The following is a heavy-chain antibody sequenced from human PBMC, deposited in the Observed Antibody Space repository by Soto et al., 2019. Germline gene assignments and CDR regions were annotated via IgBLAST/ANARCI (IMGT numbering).Heavy chain of an antibody. D-gene: IGHD7-27*01. Sequence: SETLSLTCALSGGSITSGGYSWSWIRQPPGRGLEWIGYIYHSGSTSYNPSLESRVTMSVDRSRNHFSLELRSVTAADTAVYYCARLDGGLGLPGGLLDYWGQGALVTVSS. CDR1: GGSITSGGYS. V-gene: IGHV4-30-2*01. CDR2: IYHSGST. CDR3: ARLDGGLGLPGGLLDY. J-gene: IGHJ4*02.